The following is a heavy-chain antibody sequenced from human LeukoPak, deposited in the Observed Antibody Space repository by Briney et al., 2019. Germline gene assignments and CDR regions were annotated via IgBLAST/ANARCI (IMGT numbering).Heavy chain of an antibody. CDR3: ARRVAGLIDR. J-gene: IGHJ5*02. Sequence: SETLSLTCIVSGGSISSTSYYWGWLRQPPGKGLEWIGCIYYSGTTYYNPSLKSRVAMSVDTSKNHFSLKVNSVTAADTAVYYCARRVAGLIDRWGQGTLVTVSS. D-gene: IGHD2-15*01. V-gene: IGHV4-39*02. CDR2: IYYSGTT. CDR1: GGSISSTSYY.